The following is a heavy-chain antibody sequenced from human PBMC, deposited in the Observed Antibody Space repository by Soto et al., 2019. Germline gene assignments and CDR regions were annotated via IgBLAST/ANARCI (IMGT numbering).Heavy chain of an antibody. CDR1: GYTFTTYG. CDR2: INTYSGNT. CDR3: ARAMGNYGSGSDDVFDI. J-gene: IGHJ3*02. D-gene: IGHD3-10*01. V-gene: IGHV1-18*01. Sequence: AASEKVSCKASGYTFTTYGISWVRQAPGQGLEWMGWINTYSGNTDYPQKFQGRVTMTADTSTGTAYMELRSLRSDDTAVYYCARAMGNYGSGSDDVFDIWGQGSMVIASS.